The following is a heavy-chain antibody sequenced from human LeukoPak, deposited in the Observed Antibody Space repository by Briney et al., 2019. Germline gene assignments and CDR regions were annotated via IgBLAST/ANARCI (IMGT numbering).Heavy chain of an antibody. CDR1: GITFSSFA. D-gene: IGHD1-26*01. V-gene: IGHV3-23*01. J-gene: IGHJ5*01. Sequence: PGGSLRLSCAASGITFSSFAMTWVRQAPGKGLEWVSAISGSGDNTYYADSVKGRFTISRDNSKNTLYLQMNSLRAEDTAVYFCAKYSGSYYYPPNWDSWGQGTLVTVSS. CDR3: AKYSGSYYYPPNWDS. CDR2: ISGSGDNT.